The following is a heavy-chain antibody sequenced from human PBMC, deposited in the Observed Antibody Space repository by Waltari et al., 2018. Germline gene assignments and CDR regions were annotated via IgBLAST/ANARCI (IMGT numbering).Heavy chain of an antibody. CDR2: IYYSGRT. D-gene: IGHD7-27*01. V-gene: IGHV4-39*01. CDR1: GGSISSSSYY. J-gene: IGHJ4*02. CDR3: ARHTWGSPYYFDY. Sequence: QLQLQESGPGLVKPSETLSLTCTVSGGSISSSSYYWGWIRQPPGKGLEWIGSIYYSGRTYYNTSLKIRVTISVDTSKNQFSLKLSSVTAADTAVYYCARHTWGSPYYFDYWGQGTLVTVSS.